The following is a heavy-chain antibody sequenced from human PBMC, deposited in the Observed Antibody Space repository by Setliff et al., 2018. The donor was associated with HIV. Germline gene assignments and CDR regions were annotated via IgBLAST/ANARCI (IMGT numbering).Heavy chain of an antibody. CDR2: INHSGDS. V-gene: IGHV4-34*01. CDR1: GGSLNNHF. J-gene: IGHJ6*03. D-gene: IGHD3-9*01. CDR3: AKSETILTDYSYYSYYLDV. Sequence: SETLSLTCAVYGGSLNNHFWTWIRQAPGKGLEWIAEINHSGDSNYSPSLKSRVTMSVDTSENQFSLKLSSVTAADTAVYYCAKSETILTDYSYYSYYLDVWGEGTTVTVS.